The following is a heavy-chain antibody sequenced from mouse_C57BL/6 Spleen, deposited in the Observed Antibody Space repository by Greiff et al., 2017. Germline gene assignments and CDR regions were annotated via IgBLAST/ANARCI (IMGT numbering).Heavy chain of an antibody. V-gene: IGHV3-6*01. D-gene: IGHD1-1*01. CDR2: ISYDGSN. CDR1: GYSITSGYY. CDR3: ARVRGSSYRTYAMDY. Sequence: VQLKESGPGLVKPSQSLSLTCSVTGYSITSGYYWNWIRQFPGNKLEWMGYISYDGSNNYNPSLKNRISITRDTSKNQFFLKLNSVTTEDTATYYCARVRGSSYRTYAMDYWGQGTSVTVSS. J-gene: IGHJ4*01.